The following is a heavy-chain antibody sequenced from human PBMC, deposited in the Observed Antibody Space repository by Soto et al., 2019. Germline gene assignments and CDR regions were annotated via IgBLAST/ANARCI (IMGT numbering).Heavy chain of an antibody. D-gene: IGHD5-18*01. Sequence: SETLSLTCSVSGGTITRGDHFWSWVRQSPGKGLEWLGYIYYSGSTYYNPSLKGRVMMTIDTSKHQFSLNLSSVTAEDTAVFYCGRGQTAIDVWGQGTTVTVSS. CDR3: GRGQTAIDV. V-gene: IGHV4-30-4*01. J-gene: IGHJ6*02. CDR1: GGTITRGDHF. CDR2: IYYSGST.